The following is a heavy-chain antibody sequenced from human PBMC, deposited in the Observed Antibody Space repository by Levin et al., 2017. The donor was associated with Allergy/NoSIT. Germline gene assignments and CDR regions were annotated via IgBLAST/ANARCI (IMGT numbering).Heavy chain of an antibody. CDR2: IYPGDSDT. CDR3: ARRFGASSSWWFDAFDI. CDR1: GYSFTSYW. Sequence: KPGESLKISCKGSGYSFTSYWIGWVRQMPGKGLEWMGIIYPGDSDTRYSPSFQGQVTISADKSISTAYLQWSSLKASDTAMYYCARRFGASSSWWFDAFDIWGQGTMVTVSS. V-gene: IGHV5-51*01. J-gene: IGHJ3*02. D-gene: IGHD6-13*01.